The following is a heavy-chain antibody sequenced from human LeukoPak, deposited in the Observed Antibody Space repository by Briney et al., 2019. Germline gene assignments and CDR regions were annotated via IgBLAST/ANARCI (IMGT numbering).Heavy chain of an antibody. J-gene: IGHJ4*02. CDR3: ARGSIAARLYDY. V-gene: IGHV4-59*12. Sequence: SETLSLTCTVSGGSISSYYWSWIRQPPGKGLEWIGYIYYSGSTNYNPSLKSRVTMSVDTSKNQFSLKLSSVTAADTAVYYCARGSIAARLYDYWGQGTLVTVSS. D-gene: IGHD6-6*01. CDR2: IYYSGST. CDR1: GGSISSYY.